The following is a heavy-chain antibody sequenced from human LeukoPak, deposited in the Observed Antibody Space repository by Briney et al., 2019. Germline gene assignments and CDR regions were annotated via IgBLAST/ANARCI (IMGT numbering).Heavy chain of an antibody. J-gene: IGHJ4*02. Sequence: GGSLRLSCAASGFTVSSNYMSWVRQAPGKGLEWVSSISSSSSYIYYADSVKGRFTISRDNAKNSLYLQMNSLRAEDTAVYYCARDRESVAGPFDYWGQGTLVTVSS. CDR3: ARDRESVAGPFDY. CDR2: ISSSSSYI. D-gene: IGHD6-19*01. CDR1: GFTVSSNY. V-gene: IGHV3-21*01.